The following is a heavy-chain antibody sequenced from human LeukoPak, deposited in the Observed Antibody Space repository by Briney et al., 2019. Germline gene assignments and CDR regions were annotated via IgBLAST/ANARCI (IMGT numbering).Heavy chain of an antibody. CDR3: ARGGDYYDY. D-gene: IGHD3-10*01. V-gene: IGHV5-51*01. CDR1: GYNFPRYW. J-gene: IGHJ4*02. CDR2: FNPGNSDS. Sequence: GESLKISCKGSGYNFPRYWIGWVRQMPGKGLERMGIFNPGNSDSRYSPSFQGQVTISADKSISIAYLQWSSLKASDTAIYYCARGGDYYDYWGQGTPVTVSS.